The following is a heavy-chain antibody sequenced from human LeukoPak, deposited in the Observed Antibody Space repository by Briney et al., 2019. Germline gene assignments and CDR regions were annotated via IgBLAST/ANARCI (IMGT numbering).Heavy chain of an antibody. Sequence: PGGSLRLSCAASGFTFSSYGMHWVRQAPGKGLEWVAFIRYDGSNKYYADSVKGRFTISRDNSKNTLYLQMNSLRAEDTAVYYCATDIEQQLVPSLSGWGQGTLVTVSS. D-gene: IGHD6-13*01. J-gene: IGHJ4*02. V-gene: IGHV3-30*02. CDR2: IRYDGSNK. CDR1: GFTFSSYG. CDR3: ATDIEQQLVPSLSG.